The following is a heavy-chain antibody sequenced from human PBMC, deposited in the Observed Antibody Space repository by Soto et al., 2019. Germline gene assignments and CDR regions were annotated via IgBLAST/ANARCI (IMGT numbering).Heavy chain of an antibody. CDR2: TYYRSKWYN. Sequence: SQTLSLTCAISGDSVSSNSAAWNWIRQSPSRGLEWLGRTYYRSKWYNDYAVSVKSRITINPDTSKNQFSLQLNSVTPEDTAVYYCARGLSPKGGSAVGIDYWGQGTLVTVSS. CDR1: GDSVSSNSAA. V-gene: IGHV6-1*01. J-gene: IGHJ4*02. CDR3: ARGLSPKGGSAVGIDY. D-gene: IGHD6-19*01.